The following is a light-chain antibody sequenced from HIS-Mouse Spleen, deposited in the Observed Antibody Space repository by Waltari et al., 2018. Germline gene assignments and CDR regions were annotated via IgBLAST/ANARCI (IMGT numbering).Light chain of an antibody. J-gene: IGLJ3*02. CDR2: RNN. CDR1: SSNIGSNS. CDR3: QVWDSSSDHRV. Sequence: QSVLTQPPSASGTPGQRVTISCSGSSSNIGSNSVYWYQQLPGTAPKLLIYRNNQRPSGVPDRFSGSNSGNTATLTISRVEAGDEADYYCQVWDSSSDHRVFGGGTKLTVL. V-gene: IGLV1-47*01.